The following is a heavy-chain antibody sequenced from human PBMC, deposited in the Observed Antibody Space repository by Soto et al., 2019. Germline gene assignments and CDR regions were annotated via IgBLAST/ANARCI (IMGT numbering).Heavy chain of an antibody. J-gene: IGHJ6*02. CDR3: ARGGVIVVGLDV. CDR2: IKTDGTIT. Sequence: EVQLVESGGGLVQPGGSLRLSCAGTGFTFSTYWMHWVRQAPGKGLEWVSRIKTDGTITGYADSVKGRFTITRDNAKNTLYLQMNSLRAEDTYVYYCARGGVIVVGLDVWGQGTTVTVSS. V-gene: IGHV3-74*01. CDR1: GFTFSTYW. D-gene: IGHD3-22*01.